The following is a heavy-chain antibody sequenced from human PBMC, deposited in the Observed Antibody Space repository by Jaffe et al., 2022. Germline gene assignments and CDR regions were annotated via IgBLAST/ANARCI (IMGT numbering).Heavy chain of an antibody. CDR1: GFTFSSYA. J-gene: IGHJ3*02. CDR2: ISGSGGST. D-gene: IGHD6-13*01. Sequence: EVQLLESGGGLVQPGGSLRLSCAASGFTFSSYAMSWVRQAPGKGLEWVSAISGSGGSTYYADSVKGRFTISRDNSKNTLYLQMNSLRAEDTAVYYCAKEIERDSSSWYEGAFDIWGQGTMVTVSS. V-gene: IGHV3-23*01. CDR3: AKEIERDSSSWYEGAFDI.